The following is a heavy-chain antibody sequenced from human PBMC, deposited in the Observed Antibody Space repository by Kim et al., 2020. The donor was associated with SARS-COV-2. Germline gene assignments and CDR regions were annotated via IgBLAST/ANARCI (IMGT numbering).Heavy chain of an antibody. Sequence: GGSLRLSCAASGFTFSSYSMNWVRQAPGKGLEWVSSISSSSSYIYYADSVKGRFTISRDNAKNSLYLQMNSLRAEDTAVYYCARDLTTTVIYGGHFDYWGQGTLVTVSS. V-gene: IGHV3-21*01. CDR2: ISSSSSYI. J-gene: IGHJ4*02. CDR1: GFTFSSYS. CDR3: ARDLTTTVIYGGHFDY. D-gene: IGHD4-17*01.